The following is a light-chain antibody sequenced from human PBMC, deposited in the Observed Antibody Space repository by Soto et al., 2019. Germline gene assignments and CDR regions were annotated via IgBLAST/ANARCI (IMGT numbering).Light chain of an antibody. CDR3: QKYRDSGT. CDR2: GAS. CDR1: QSFSNNY. Sequence: EIVLTQSPGTLSLSPGXRATLSCRASQSFSNNYLAWYQQKPGQAPRLLIDGASSRATGIPDRFSGSGSGTDFTLTISRLEPEDFAVYYCQKYRDSGTFAQGTKVDIK. J-gene: IGKJ1*01. V-gene: IGKV3-20*01.